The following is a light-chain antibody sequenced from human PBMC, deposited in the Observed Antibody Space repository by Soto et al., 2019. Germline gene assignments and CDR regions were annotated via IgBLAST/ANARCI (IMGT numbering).Light chain of an antibody. CDR3: KQYYRTPYT. J-gene: IGKJ2*01. Sequence: DIVMTQSPDSLAVSLGERATVNCTSRQSILYNSKNKNYLAWYQQKPGQSPKLLIYWASTRESGVPARFSGSGSGTDLPLTISSLQAEDVAVYYCKQYYRTPYTFGQGTKLEIK. CDR2: WAS. V-gene: IGKV4-1*01. CDR1: QSILYNSKNKNY.